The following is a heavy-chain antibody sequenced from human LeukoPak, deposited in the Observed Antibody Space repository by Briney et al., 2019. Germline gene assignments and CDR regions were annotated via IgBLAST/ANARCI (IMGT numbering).Heavy chain of an antibody. CDR2: IIPIFGTA. CDR3: ARSSRYSYGLGSYYFDY. D-gene: IGHD5-18*01. Sequence: SVKVSCKASGGTFSSYAISWVRQAPGQGLEWMGGIIPIFGTANYAQKFQGRVTITTDESTSTAYMGLSSLRSEDTAVYYCARSSRYSYGLGSYYFDYWGQGTLVTVSS. V-gene: IGHV1-69*05. J-gene: IGHJ4*02. CDR1: GGTFSSYA.